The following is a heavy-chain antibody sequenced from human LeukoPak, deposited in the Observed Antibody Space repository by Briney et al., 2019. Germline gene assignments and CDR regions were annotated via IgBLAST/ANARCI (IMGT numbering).Heavy chain of an antibody. Sequence: GASVKVSCKASGYTFTSYDINWVRQATGQGLEWMGWMNPNSGNTGYAQKFQGRVTMTRNTSISTAYMELSSLRSEDTAVYYCATRSFIVVVPAANDALDIWGQGTMVTVSS. CDR3: ATRSFIVVVPAANDALDI. D-gene: IGHD2-2*01. CDR1: GYTFTSYD. CDR2: MNPNSGNT. J-gene: IGHJ3*02. V-gene: IGHV1-8*01.